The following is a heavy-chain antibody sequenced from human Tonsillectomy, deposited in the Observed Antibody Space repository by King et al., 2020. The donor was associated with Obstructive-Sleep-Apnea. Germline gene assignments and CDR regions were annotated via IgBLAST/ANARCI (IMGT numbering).Heavy chain of an antibody. CDR1: GYTFTSYD. CDR2: MNPNSGNT. Sequence: QLVQSGAEVKKPGASVKVSCKASGYTFTSYDINWVRQATGQGLEWMGWMNPNSGNTGYAQKFQGRVTMTRNTSISTAYMELSSLRSEDTAVYYCARTLKQWLVLYYYYDGMDVWGQGTTVTVSS. V-gene: IGHV1-8*01. J-gene: IGHJ6*02. CDR3: ARTLKQWLVLYYYYDGMDV. D-gene: IGHD6-19*01.